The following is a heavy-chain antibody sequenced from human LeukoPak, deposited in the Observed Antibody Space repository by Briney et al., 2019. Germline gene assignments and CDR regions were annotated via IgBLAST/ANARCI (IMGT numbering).Heavy chain of an antibody. J-gene: IGHJ3*02. CDR2: MNPNSGNT. V-gene: IGHV1-8*01. Sequence: GASVKVSCKASGYTFTSYDINWVRQATGQGLEWMGWMNPNSGNTGYAQKFQGRVTMTRNTSISTAYMELSSLRSEDTAMYYCARSRFGTRDAFDIWGQGTMVTVSS. CDR3: ARSRFGTRDAFDI. CDR1: GYTFTSYD. D-gene: IGHD3-16*01.